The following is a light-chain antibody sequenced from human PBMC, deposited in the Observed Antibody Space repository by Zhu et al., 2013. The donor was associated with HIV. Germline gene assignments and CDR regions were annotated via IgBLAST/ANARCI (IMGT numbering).Light chain of an antibody. J-gene: IGLJ1*01. CDR2: EVS. V-gene: IGLV2-8*01. CDR1: SSDVGGYNY. Sequence: QSALTQPPSASGSPGQSVTISCAGTSSDVGGYNYVSWYQQRPGKAPKLMIYEVSKRPSGVPDRFSGSKSGNTASLTVSGLQAEDEADYYCSSYAGSNIVFGTGTKVTVL. CDR3: SSYAGSNIV.